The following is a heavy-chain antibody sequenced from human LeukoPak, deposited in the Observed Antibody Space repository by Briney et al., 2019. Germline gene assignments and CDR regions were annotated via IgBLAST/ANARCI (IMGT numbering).Heavy chain of an antibody. CDR2: IIPIFGTA. D-gene: IGHD6-13*01. CDR3: ARGRSSQNYHYYYMDV. J-gene: IGHJ6*03. CDR1: GGTFSSYA. Sequence: ASVKVSCKASGGTFSSYAISWVRQAPGQGLEWMGGIIPIFGTANYAQKFQGRVTITTDESTSTAYMELSSLRSEDTAVYYCARGRSSQNYHYYYMDVWGKGTTVTVSS. V-gene: IGHV1-69*05.